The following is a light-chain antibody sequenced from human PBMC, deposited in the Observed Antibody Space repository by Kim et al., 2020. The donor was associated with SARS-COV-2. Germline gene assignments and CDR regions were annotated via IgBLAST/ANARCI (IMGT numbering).Light chain of an antibody. CDR3: QQREDWPLT. CDR2: DAS. CDR1: QSIGTS. Sequence: LSPGESATLACSASQSIGTSLAWFQQKPAQAPRLLIHDASDRATGIPARFSGSGSGTDFTLTISSLQPEDFAVYYCQQREDWPLTFGGGTKVDIK. J-gene: IGKJ4*01. V-gene: IGKV3-11*01.